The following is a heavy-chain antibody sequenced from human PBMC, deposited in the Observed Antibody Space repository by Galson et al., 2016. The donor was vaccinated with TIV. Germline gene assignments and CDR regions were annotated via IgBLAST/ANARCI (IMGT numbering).Heavy chain of an antibody. CDR3: ARGRGIYDSSGYFLFDH. D-gene: IGHD3-22*01. CDR2: IVPMFGTT. CDR1: GVTFSYFA. J-gene: IGHJ5*02. Sequence: SVKVSCKASGVTFSYFAFSWVRQAPGQGLEWMGGIVPMFGTTNNAQKFQGRVTISADESTTTAYLELSSLRSEDTAVYYCARGRGIYDSSGYFLFDHWGQGTLVTVSS. V-gene: IGHV1-69*13.